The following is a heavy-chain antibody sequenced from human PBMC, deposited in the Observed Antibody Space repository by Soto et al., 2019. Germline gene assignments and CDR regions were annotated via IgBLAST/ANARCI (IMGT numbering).Heavy chain of an antibody. CDR2: IHNSGNT. D-gene: IGHD1-1*01. V-gene: IGHV4-59*01. Sequence: PSETLSLTCSVSGGSISSDYWGWIRRPPGKGLEWVGYIHNSGNTNCHPSLKSRVTMSIDTSKNQFSLRLTSVTAADTAVYHCARANRNDAGWFDPWGQGTLVTVSS. J-gene: IGHJ5*02. CDR1: GGSISSDY. CDR3: ARANRNDAGWFDP.